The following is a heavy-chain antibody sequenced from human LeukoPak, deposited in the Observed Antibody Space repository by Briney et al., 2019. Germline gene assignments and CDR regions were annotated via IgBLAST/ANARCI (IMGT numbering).Heavy chain of an antibody. V-gene: IGHV1-69*13. CDR3: ATSDIVVVPAAMPDY. J-gene: IGHJ4*02. CDR1: GGTFSSYA. CDR2: IIPIFGTA. Sequence: ASVKASCKASGGTFSSYAISWVRQAPGQGLEWMGGIIPIFGTANYAQKFQGRVTITADESTSTAYMELSSLRSEDTAVYYCATSDIVVVPAAMPDYWGQGTLVTVSS. D-gene: IGHD2-2*01.